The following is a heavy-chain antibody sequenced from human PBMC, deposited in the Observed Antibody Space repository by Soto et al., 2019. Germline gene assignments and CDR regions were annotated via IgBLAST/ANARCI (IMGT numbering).Heavy chain of an antibody. CDR1: GGTFSSYA. CDR3: ARFPQPRYCSGGSCYPT. Sequence: SVKVSCKASGGTFSSYAISWVRQAPGQGLEWMGGIIPIFGTANYAQKFQGRVTITADESTSTAYMELSSLRSEDTAVYYCARFPQPRYCSGGSCYPTWGQGTLVTVSS. J-gene: IGHJ4*02. V-gene: IGHV1-69*13. CDR2: IIPIFGTA. D-gene: IGHD2-15*01.